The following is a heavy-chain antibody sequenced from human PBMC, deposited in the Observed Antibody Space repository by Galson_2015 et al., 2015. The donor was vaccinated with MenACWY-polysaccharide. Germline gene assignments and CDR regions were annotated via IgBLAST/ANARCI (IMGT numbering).Heavy chain of an antibody. D-gene: IGHD3-22*01. CDR1: GFTFSSYA. CDR3: AREGWMGENNSFSYDSSAFD. J-gene: IGHJ4*02. Sequence: SLRLSCAASGFTFSSYALTWVRQAPGAGLEWVSSVSNSGGNTYYADSVKGRFTISRDNSKNTLYLQMNTLRAEDTAIYYCAREGWMGENNSFSYDSSAFDWGQGTLVTVSS. CDR2: VSNSGGNT. V-gene: IGHV3-23*01.